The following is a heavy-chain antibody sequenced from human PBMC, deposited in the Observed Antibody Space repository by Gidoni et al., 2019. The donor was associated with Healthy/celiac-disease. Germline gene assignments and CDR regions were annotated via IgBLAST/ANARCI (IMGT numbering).Heavy chain of an antibody. D-gene: IGHD4-17*01. CDR3: TPGYGDYGNYSYYYYMDV. CDR1: GYNCSNGR. CDR2: IKSQPVGGTT. J-gene: IGHJ6*03. V-gene: IGHV3-15*01. Sequence: EVQLVESGGGLVKPGGARRLSCAASGYNCSNGRRSWVRQAPGKGLVWVGRIKSQPVGGTTDYAAPVNGSFTISRDDSKNTLYLQMNSLKTEDTAVYYCTPGYGDYGNYSYYYYMDVWGTGTTVTVSS.